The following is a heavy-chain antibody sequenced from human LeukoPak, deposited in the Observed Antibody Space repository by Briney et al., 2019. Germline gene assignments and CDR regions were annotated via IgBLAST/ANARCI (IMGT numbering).Heavy chain of an antibody. V-gene: IGHV4-4*07. D-gene: IGHD1-26*01. CDR2: IYSSGSA. CDR3: ARVGGWEPKLHGVTFDY. Sequence: PSETLSLTCTVSGGSISGYYWSWVRQPAGKGLEWIGRIYSSGSANYNPSLKSRVTMSADTSKNQFSLKLSSVTAADTAVYFCARVGGWEPKLHGVTFDYLGQGTLVTVSS. CDR1: GGSISGYY. J-gene: IGHJ4*02.